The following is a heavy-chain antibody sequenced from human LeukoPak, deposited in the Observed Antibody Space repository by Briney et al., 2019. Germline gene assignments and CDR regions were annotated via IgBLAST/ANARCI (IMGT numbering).Heavy chain of an antibody. CDR1: GFSLSSYS. CDR2: ISTDNSYR. V-gene: IGHV3-21*06. J-gene: IGHJ4*02. CDR3: ARDVSLDF. Sequence: GGSLRLSCAASGFSLSSYSMNWIRQAPGKGLEWVSSISTDNSYRHYADSVKGRFTISRDNPKNSLYLQMNTLRAEDTAVYYCARDVSLDFWGRGTLVTVSS.